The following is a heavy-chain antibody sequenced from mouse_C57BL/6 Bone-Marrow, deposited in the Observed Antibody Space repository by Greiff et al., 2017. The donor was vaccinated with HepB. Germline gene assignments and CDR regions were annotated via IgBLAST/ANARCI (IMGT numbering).Heavy chain of an antibody. J-gene: IGHJ1*03. CDR1: GFTFSDYG. V-gene: IGHV5-17*01. CDR3: ARPGTVPDGYFDV. D-gene: IGHD1-1*01. CDR2: ISSGSSTI. Sequence: EVQVVESGGGLVKPGGSLKLSCAASGFTFSDYGMHWVRQAPEKGLEWVAYISSGSSTIYYADTVKGRFTISRDNAKNTLFLQMTSLRSEDTAMYYCARPGTVPDGYFDVWGTGTTVTVSS.